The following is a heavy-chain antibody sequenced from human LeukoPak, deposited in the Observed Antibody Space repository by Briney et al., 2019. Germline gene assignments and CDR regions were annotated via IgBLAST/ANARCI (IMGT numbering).Heavy chain of an antibody. V-gene: IGHV1-18*01. J-gene: IGHJ6*03. D-gene: IGHD3-22*01. CDR1: GYTFTSYG. CDR3: ARDTAYYYDSSGYPRGYYYMDV. Sequence: ASVKVSCKASGYTFTSYGISWVRQAPGQGLEWMGWISAYNGNTNYAQKLQGRVTMTTDTSTSTAYMELRSLRSDDTAVYYCARDTAYYYDSSGYPRGYYYMDVWAKGPRSPSP. CDR2: ISAYNGNT.